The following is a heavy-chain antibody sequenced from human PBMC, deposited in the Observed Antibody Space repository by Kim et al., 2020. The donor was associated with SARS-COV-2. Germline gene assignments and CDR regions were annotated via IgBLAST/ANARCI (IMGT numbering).Heavy chain of an antibody. J-gene: IGHJ4*02. Sequence: GGSLRLSCAASGFTFSSYAMSWVRQAPGKGLEWVSAISGSGGSTYYADSVQGRSTISRDNSKNTLYLQMNSLRAEDTAVYYCAKDSPTEITIIVVVNGLFDDWGQGTLVTVSS. D-gene: IGHD3-22*01. CDR1: GFTFSSYA. CDR3: AKDSPTEITIIVVVNGLFDD. V-gene: IGHV3-23*01. CDR2: ISGSGGST.